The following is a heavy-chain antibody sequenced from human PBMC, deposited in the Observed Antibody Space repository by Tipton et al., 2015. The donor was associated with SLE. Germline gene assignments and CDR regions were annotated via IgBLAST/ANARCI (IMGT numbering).Heavy chain of an antibody. CDR2: ISVYSGLANT. CDR1: GYTFVGHG. D-gene: IGHD2-15*01. J-gene: IGHJ4*02. Sequence: QSGAEVKKPGASVKVSCKASGYTFVGHGITWVRQAPGQGLEWMAWISVYSGLANTKYALRFQDRVTMTTDTSTSTAYMELRSLRSDDTAAYYCARSHPVVAAEMLDCWGQGTLFSVSS. CDR3: ARSHPVVAAEMLDC. V-gene: IGHV1-18*01.